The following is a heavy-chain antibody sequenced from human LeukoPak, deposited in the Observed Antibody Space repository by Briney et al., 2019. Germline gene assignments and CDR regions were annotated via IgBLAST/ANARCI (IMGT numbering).Heavy chain of an antibody. D-gene: IGHD2-2*01. CDR1: GGSISSHY. CDR3: ARAGYCSSTSCYLYAFDI. J-gene: IGHJ3*02. Sequence: SETLSLTCTVSGGSISSHYWSWIRQPPGKGLEWIGYIYYSGSTNYNPSLKSRVTISVDTSKNQSSLKLSSVTAADTAVYYCARAGYCSSTSCYLYAFDIWGQGTMVTVSS. V-gene: IGHV4-59*11. CDR2: IYYSGST.